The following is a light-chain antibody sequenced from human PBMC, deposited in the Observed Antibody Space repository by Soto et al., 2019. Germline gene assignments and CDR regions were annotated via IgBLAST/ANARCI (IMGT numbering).Light chain of an antibody. CDR3: QQYSSSPLT. CDR2: GAS. CDR1: QSVSSNY. J-gene: IGKJ4*01. Sequence: EILMTQSPATLSVSPGERVTLSCRASQSVSSNYLAWYQQKPGQAPRLLIYGASNRATGIPDRFSGSGSGTEFTLTISRLEPEDFAVYYCQQYSSSPLTFGGGTKVEIK. V-gene: IGKV3-20*01.